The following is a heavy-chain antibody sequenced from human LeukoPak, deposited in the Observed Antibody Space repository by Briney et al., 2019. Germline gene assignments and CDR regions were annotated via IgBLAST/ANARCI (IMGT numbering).Heavy chain of an antibody. CDR1: GFTFNDYA. CDR2: ISWDGGSN. D-gene: IGHD3-10*01. V-gene: IGHV3-43D*03. J-gene: IGHJ3*02. CDR3: AKGVRITMVRGAFDI. Sequence: GGSLRLSCAASGFTFNDYAMHWVRQAPGKGLEWVSLISWDGGSNYYADSVKGRFTISRDNSKNSLYLQMNSLRAEDTALYYCAKGVRITMVRGAFDIWGQGTMVTVSS.